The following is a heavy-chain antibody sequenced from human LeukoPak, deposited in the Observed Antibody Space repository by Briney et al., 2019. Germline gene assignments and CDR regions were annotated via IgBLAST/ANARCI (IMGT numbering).Heavy chain of an antibody. J-gene: IGHJ4*02. CDR2: IYGSDT. Sequence: GGSLRLSCVASGFTISSDAMTWVRQAPGEGLEWVSAIYGSDTDYTYSVQGRLTISRANSNNTLYLQMNSLRAEDTAVYYCAKGPVVPAATYYFDYWGQGTLVTVSS. CDR3: AKGPVVPAATYYFDY. D-gene: IGHD2-2*01. V-gene: IGHV3-23*01. CDR1: GFTISSDA.